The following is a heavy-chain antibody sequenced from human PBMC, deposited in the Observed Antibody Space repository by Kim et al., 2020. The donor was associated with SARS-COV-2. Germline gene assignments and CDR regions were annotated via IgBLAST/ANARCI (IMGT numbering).Heavy chain of an antibody. CDR1: GYTFTSYA. D-gene: IGHD3-10*01. V-gene: IGHV7-4-1*02. Sequence: ASVKVSCKASGYTFTSYAMNWVRQAPGQGLEWMGWINTNTGNPTYAQGFTGRFVFSLDTSVSTAYLQISSLKAEDTAVYYCASSMVRGVTDLNWFDPWGQGTLVTVSS. J-gene: IGHJ5*02. CDR3: ASSMVRGVTDLNWFDP. CDR2: INTNTGNP.